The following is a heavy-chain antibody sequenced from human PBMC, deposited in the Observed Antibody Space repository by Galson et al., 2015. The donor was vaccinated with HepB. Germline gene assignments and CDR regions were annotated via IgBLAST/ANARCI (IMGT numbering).Heavy chain of an antibody. V-gene: IGHV3-15*01. D-gene: IGHD3-16*01. CDR1: GFTFSSYS. CDR3: ATLWRDI. Sequence: SLRLSCAASGFTFSSYSMNWVRQAPGKGLEWVGRIRSKTDGGTTDYAAPVKGRFTISRDDSKDTVYLQMNSLQTEDTAVYYCATLWRDIWGQGTMATVSS. J-gene: IGHJ3*02. CDR2: IRSKTDGGTT.